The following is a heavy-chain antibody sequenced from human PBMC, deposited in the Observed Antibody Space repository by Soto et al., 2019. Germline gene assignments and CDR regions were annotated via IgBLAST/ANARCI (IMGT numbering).Heavy chain of an antibody. J-gene: IGHJ5*02. V-gene: IGHV4-39*01. CDR3: AGQTFTIAAASYGRSNWFDP. D-gene: IGHD6-25*01. CDR2: IYFTGNT. Sequence: SETLSLTCTASGGSSTSSSHFWGWVRQPPGKGLEWIGTIYFTGNTYYTPSLKSRLTMSIDTSKNEFSLRLNSVTAADTAVYYCAGQTFTIAAASYGRSNWFDPWGPGTLVTVSS. CDR1: GGSSTSSSHF.